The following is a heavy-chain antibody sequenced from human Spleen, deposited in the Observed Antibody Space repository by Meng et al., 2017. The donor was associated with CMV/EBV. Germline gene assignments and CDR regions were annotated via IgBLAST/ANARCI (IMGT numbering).Heavy chain of an antibody. CDR1: GGSISSSSYY. Sequence: SGGSISSSSYYWGWIRQPPGKGLEWIGSIYYSGSTYYNPSLKSRVTISVDTSKNQFSLKLSSVTAADTAAYYCARESVTGTTRVDYWGQGTLVTVSS. CDR3: ARESVTGTTRVDY. CDR2: IYYSGST. D-gene: IGHD1-20*01. V-gene: IGHV4-39*07. J-gene: IGHJ4*02.